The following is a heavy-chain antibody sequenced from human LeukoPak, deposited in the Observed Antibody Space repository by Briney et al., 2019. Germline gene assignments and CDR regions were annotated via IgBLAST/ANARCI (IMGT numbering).Heavy chain of an antibody. CDR2: INHSGRT. CDR3: ARVSAGGGSEWVDN. J-gene: IGHJ5*02. Sequence: SETLSLTCAVYGGSFSDYFWGWIRQPPGKGLEWIGEINHSGRTYYNPSLKSRVTISVDTSKNQFSLNLSSVTAADTAVYYCARVSAGGGSEWVDNWGQGTLVTVSS. V-gene: IGHV4-34*01. CDR1: GGSFSDYF. D-gene: IGHD1-26*01.